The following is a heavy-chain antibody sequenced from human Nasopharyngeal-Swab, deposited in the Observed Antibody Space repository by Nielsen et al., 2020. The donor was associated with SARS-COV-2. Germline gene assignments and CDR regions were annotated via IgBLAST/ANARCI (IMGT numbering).Heavy chain of an antibody. Sequence: GESLKISCGVSGFTLTKYSIHWVRQAPGKGPEWMAVLWFDGSKEYYADSVKGRFTISRDSAKNTVYLQMNSLRAKDTAMYYCTRGDKYAMDVWGPGTTVIVSS. CDR3: TRGDKYAMDV. CDR2: LWFDGSKE. CDR1: GFTLTKYS. J-gene: IGHJ6*02. V-gene: IGHV3-33*01.